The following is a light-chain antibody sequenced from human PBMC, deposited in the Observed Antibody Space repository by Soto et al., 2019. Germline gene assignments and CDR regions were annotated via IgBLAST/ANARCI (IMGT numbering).Light chain of an antibody. CDR1: SSNIGAGSD. Sequence: QSALTQPPSISGAPGQRVTISCTGSSSNIGAGSDVHWYHQLPGTAPKLLIYGNTNRPSGVPDRFSGSKSGTSASLAIAGLQTEDEGDYYCQTYDSRLSGLYVFGTGTKVNVL. CDR2: GNT. V-gene: IGLV1-40*01. CDR3: QTYDSRLSGLYV. J-gene: IGLJ1*01.